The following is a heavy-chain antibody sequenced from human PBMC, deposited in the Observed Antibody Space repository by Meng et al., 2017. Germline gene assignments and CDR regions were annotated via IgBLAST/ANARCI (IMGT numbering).Heavy chain of an antibody. D-gene: IGHD3-10*01. V-gene: IGHV3-7*01. CDR2: IKQDGSEK. CDR3: ARVGIVTMVRAYYFDY. Sequence: GESPKISCAASGFTFSSYWMSWVRQAPGKGLEWVANIKQDGSEKYYVDSVKGRFTISRDNAKNSLYLQMNSLRAEDTAVYYCARVGIVTMVRAYYFDYWGQGTLVTVSS. J-gene: IGHJ4*02. CDR1: GFTFSSYW.